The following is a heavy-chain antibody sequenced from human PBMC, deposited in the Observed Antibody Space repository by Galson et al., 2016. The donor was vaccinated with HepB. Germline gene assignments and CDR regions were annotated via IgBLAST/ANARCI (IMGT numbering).Heavy chain of an antibody. D-gene: IGHD3-16*01. CDR1: GFTFSAYC. CDR2: IRGDGITG. J-gene: IGHJ4*02. CDR3: AREMTGRYVD. Sequence: SLRLSCAASGFTFSAYCMSWIRQAPGKGLEWLSNIRGDGITGYYADSLKGRFTISWDNAKNSLYLQMNGLRVDETAVYYCAREMTGRYVDWGQVTLVTVSS. V-gene: IGHV3-11*04.